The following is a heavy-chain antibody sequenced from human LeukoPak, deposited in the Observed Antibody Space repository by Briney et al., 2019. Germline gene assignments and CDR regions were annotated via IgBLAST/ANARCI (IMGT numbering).Heavy chain of an antibody. CDR2: ISSSGSTI. V-gene: IGHV3-48*04. CDR1: GFTFNRYS. Sequence: GGSLKLSCAASGFTFNRYSMNWVRQAPGKGLEWVSYISSSGSTIYYADSVKGRFTISRDNAKNSLYLQMNSLRAEDTAVYYCAKDQNFVGWGDGYNSWFDYWGQGTLVTVSS. J-gene: IGHJ4*02. D-gene: IGHD5-24*01. CDR3: AKDQNFVGWGDGYNSWFDY.